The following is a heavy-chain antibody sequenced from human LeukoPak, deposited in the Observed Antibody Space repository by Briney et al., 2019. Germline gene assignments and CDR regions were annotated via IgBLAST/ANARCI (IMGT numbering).Heavy chain of an antibody. J-gene: IGHJ6*03. Sequence: GGSLRLSCAASGFTFSSYAMGWVRQAPGKGLEWVSGISGSGSTTYYADSVKGRFTISRDNSKNMLYLQMNSLRAVDTAVYYCAKDGYYDFWSGEEYYYMDVWGKGTTVTVSS. CDR2: ISGSGSTT. CDR1: GFTFSSYA. V-gene: IGHV3-23*01. D-gene: IGHD3-3*01. CDR3: AKDGYYDFWSGEEYYYMDV.